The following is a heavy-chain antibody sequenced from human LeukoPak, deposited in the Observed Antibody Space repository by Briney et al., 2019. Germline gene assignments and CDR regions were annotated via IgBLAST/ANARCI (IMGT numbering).Heavy chain of an antibody. J-gene: IGHJ4*02. V-gene: IGHV1-2*02. CDR3: ARDPPGLGYCTNSVCYGGY. Sequence: APVKVSCKASGYTFTGYYMHWVRQAPGHGLEWMGWINPNSGGTNYAQKFQGKVTMTRDTSISTAYMELSRLRSDDTGVYYCARDPPGLGYCTNSVCYGGYCGQGTLVTVSS. CDR1: GYTFTGYY. D-gene: IGHD2-8*01. CDR2: INPNSGGT.